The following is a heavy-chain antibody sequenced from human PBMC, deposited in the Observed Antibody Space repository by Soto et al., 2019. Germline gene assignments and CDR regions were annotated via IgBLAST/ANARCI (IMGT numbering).Heavy chain of an antibody. D-gene: IGHD3-22*01. CDR1: GDSIIGTGW. J-gene: IGHJ6*02. CDR2: VYHSGAT. V-gene: IGHV4-4*02. Sequence: QVQLQESGPGLVRPSGTLSLTCAVSGDSIIGTGWWSWVRQSPGKGLDWIGEVYHSGATNYNTSLKSRVTISVDTSRNQFALNLGSVTAADTSVYYWVRNGYYSLDVWGQGTTVTVSS. CDR3: VRNGYYSLDV.